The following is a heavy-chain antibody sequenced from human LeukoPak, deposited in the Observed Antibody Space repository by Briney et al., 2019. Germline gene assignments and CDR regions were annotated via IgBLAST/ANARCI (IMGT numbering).Heavy chain of an antibody. Sequence: GGSLRLSGAASGFTFSSYAMHWVRQAPGKGLEWVAVISYDGSNKYYADSVKGRFTISRDNSKNTLYLQMNSLRAEDTAVYYCARDWERDYYDSSGYLDYWGQGTLVTVSS. D-gene: IGHD3-22*01. J-gene: IGHJ4*02. CDR1: GFTFSSYA. V-gene: IGHV3-30-3*01. CDR3: ARDWERDYYDSSGYLDY. CDR2: ISYDGSNK.